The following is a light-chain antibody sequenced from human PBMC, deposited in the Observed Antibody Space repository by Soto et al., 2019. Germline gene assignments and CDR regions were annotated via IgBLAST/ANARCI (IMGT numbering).Light chain of an antibody. CDR3: QQRSNWIT. CDR2: DAS. CDR1: QTITTE. J-gene: IGKJ5*01. V-gene: IGKV3-11*01. Sequence: PEERATLSCRASQTITTELAWYQQKPGQPPRLLIYDASNRATGIPARFSGSGSGTEFTLTISSLQSEDFAVYYCQQRSNWITFGQGTRLEIK.